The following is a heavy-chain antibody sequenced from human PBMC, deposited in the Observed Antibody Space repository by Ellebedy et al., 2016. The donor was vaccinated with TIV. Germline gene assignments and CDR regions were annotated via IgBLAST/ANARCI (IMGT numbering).Heavy chain of an antibody. CDR2: VRSDGTTK. V-gene: IGHV3-30*02. D-gene: IGHD3-16*01. CDR1: GFSVSG. CDR3: VKGAYPVPTVMAV. Sequence: PGGSLRLSCATSGFSVSGMHWVRQAPGQGLEWVAFVRSDGTTKYYMDSVKGRFTISRDSSKNTLDLQRTSLRTEDTGVYYCVKGAYPVPTVMAVWGQGTMVIVSS. J-gene: IGHJ6*02.